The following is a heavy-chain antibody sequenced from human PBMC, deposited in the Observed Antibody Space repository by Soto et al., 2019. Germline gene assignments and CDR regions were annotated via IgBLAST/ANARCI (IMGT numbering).Heavy chain of an antibody. CDR2: IWYDASHK. V-gene: IGHV3-33*01. J-gene: IGHJ4*02. Sequence: QVQVVESGGGVVQPGTSLRLSCAASGFTFNNYGMHWVRQAPGKGLEWVAVIWYDASHKYYADSVKGRFTISRDNSKNTLYVKMRSLRGEDTAVYSCARDKTFGGTIGSAFDSWCQGTLVTVSS. CDR1: GFTFNNYG. D-gene: IGHD3-16*01. CDR3: ARDKTFGGTIGSAFDS.